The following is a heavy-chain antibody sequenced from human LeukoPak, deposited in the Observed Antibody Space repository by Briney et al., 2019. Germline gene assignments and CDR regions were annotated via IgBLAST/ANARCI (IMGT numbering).Heavy chain of an antibody. D-gene: IGHD3-10*01. J-gene: IGHJ6*03. CDR3: ARSAVRGVIAYYYYMDV. Sequence: SETLSLTCTVSGGSISSYYRSWIRQPPGKGLEWIGYIYYSGSTNYNPSLKSRVTISVDTSKNQFSLKLSSVTAADTAVYYCARSAVRGVIAYYYYMDVWGKGTTVTVSS. CDR2: IYYSGST. V-gene: IGHV4-59*01. CDR1: GGSISSYY.